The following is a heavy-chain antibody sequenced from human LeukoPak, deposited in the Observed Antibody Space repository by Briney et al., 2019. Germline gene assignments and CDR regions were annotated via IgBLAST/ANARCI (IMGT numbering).Heavy chain of an antibody. Sequence: GRSMRLSCAASAFTFSSYGMHWVRQAPGKGLEWVAVISSDGSNKYYADSVKGRFIISRDNSKNTLYLQMNSLRAEDTAVYYCAKIPWYYDSSGYSLDYWGQGTLVTVSS. V-gene: IGHV3-30*18. D-gene: IGHD3-22*01. CDR3: AKIPWYYDSSGYSLDY. J-gene: IGHJ4*02. CDR1: AFTFSSYG. CDR2: ISSDGSNK.